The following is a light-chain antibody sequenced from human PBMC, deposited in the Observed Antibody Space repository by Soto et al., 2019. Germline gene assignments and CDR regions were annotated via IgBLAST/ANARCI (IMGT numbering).Light chain of an antibody. CDR1: QSVSSNY. J-gene: IGKJ5*01. Sequence: ENVFTQSPGTLSLSPGERATLSRRASQSVSSNYVAWYQQKPGQAPRLLVYGASSRETGIPDRFSGSGSGTEFTLTISRLEPEDFEVYYCQQYGSSTITFGQGTRLEIK. V-gene: IGKV3-20*01. CDR3: QQYGSSTIT. CDR2: GAS.